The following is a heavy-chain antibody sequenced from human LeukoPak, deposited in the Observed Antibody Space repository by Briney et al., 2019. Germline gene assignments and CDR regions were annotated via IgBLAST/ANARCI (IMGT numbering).Heavy chain of an antibody. Sequence: GGSLRLSCAASGFNFSNYGMNWIRQTPGKGLEWVSFIGTDANDKRYGDSVKGRFAVSRDNSKSTLFLEMNRLTPQDTAIYYCANGDGTSDIWGQGTMVSVFS. V-gene: IGHV3-30*02. CDR3: ANGDGTSDI. CDR2: IGTDANDK. J-gene: IGHJ3*02. CDR1: GFNFSNYG. D-gene: IGHD3-3*01.